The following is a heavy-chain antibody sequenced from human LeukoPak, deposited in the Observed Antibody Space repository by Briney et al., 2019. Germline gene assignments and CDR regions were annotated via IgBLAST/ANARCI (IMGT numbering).Heavy chain of an antibody. CDR3: ARERTNDGFDI. J-gene: IGHJ3*02. CDR1: GGSVSSGSYY. Sequence: SGTLSLTCTVSGGSVSSGSYYWSWIRQPPGKGLEWIGYIFYSGRTNYNPSLKSRVTISVDTSKNQFSLKLSSVTAADTAVYYCARERTNDGFDIWGQGTMVTVSS. V-gene: IGHV4-61*01. CDR2: IFYSGRT. D-gene: IGHD1-7*01.